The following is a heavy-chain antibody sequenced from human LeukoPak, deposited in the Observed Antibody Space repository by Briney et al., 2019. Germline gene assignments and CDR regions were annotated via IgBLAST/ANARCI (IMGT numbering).Heavy chain of an antibody. CDR3: ASVYDTSGFWGDY. Sequence: TLSLTCTVSGDSISSGDYYWSWIRQPPGKGLEWIGYIYYSGSTYYNPSLKSRVTISVDTSKNQFSLKLSSVTATDTAVYYCASVYDTSGFWGDYWGQGTLVTVSS. J-gene: IGHJ4*02. CDR1: GDSISSGDYY. CDR2: IYYSGST. V-gene: IGHV4-30-4*01. D-gene: IGHD3-22*01.